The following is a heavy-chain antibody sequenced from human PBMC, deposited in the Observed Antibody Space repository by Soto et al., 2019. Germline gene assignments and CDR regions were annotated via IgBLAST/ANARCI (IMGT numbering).Heavy chain of an antibody. CDR2: INHSGST. CDR1: GGSFSGYY. CDR3: ARRGPGWYVRFFAP. V-gene: IGHV4-34*01. J-gene: IGHJ5*02. Sequence: SETLSLTCAVYGGSFSGYYWSWIRQPPGKGPEWIGEINHSGSTNYNPSLKSRVTISVDTSKNQFSLKLSSVTAADTAVYYCARRGPGWYVRFFAPWGQGTLVTVSS. D-gene: IGHD6-19*01.